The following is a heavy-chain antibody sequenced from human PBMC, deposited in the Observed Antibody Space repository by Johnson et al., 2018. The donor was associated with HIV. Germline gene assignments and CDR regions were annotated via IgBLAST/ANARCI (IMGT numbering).Heavy chain of an antibody. J-gene: IGHJ3*02. CDR3: ARDRGLDAFDI. Sequence: QEQLVESGGGLVKPGGSLRLSCAASRFTFSDYYMSWIRQTPGKGLEWVSYISSSGGTIYYADSVKGRFSISRDNAKNSLYLQMNSLRVEDTAVYYCARDRGLDAFDIWGQGTMVTVSS. CDR2: ISSSGGTI. CDR1: RFTFSDYY. V-gene: IGHV3-11*04. D-gene: IGHD3-10*01.